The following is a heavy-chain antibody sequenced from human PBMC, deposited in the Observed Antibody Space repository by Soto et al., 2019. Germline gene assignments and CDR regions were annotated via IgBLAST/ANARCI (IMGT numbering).Heavy chain of an antibody. CDR3: ALVVTTTSSYFYYMSV. Sequence: PGGSLRLSCAASGFTFSSYAMSWVRQAPGKGLEWVSAISGGSGSSYTADSVKGRFTISRDNSNNTLYLRMNSLRAEDTAVYYCALVVTTTSSYFYYMSVRGNGTTVIVSS. CDR2: ISGGSGSS. CDR1: GFTFSSYA. V-gene: IGHV3-23*01. J-gene: IGHJ6*03. D-gene: IGHD2-21*02.